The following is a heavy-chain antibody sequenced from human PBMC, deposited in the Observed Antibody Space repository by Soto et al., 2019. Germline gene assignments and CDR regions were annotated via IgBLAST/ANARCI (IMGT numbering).Heavy chain of an antibody. CDR2: IKTDGSEE. D-gene: IGHD3-16*02. J-gene: IGHJ4*02. V-gene: IGHV3-7*01. Sequence: GGSLRLSCRTSGLMLRTYLMSWVRQAPGKGLEWVANIKTDGSEEYYADSVMGRFTISRDNTKNSLYLQMNSLRADDTAMCYYAGYHDSTLDTYRFRYWGQGTLVTVSS. CDR3: AGYHDSTLDTYRFRY. CDR1: GLMLRTYL.